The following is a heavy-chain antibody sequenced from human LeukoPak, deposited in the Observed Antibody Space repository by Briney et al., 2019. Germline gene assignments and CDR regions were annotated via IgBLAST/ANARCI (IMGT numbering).Heavy chain of an antibody. CDR3: ARGGRSRSSWYLRGFWFDP. V-gene: IGHV4-34*01. J-gene: IGHJ5*02. D-gene: IGHD6-13*01. CDR1: DGSFSGYY. Sequence: SETLSLTCAVYDGSFSGYYWSWIRQPPGKGLEWIGEINHSGSTNYNPSLKSRVTISVDTSKNQFSLKLSSVTAADTAVYYCARGGRSRSSWYLRGFWFDPWGQGSLVTVSS. CDR2: INHSGST.